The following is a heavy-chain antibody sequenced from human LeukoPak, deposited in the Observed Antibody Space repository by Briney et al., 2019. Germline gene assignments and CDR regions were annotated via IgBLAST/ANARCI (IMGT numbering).Heavy chain of an antibody. CDR2: IRYDGSKK. V-gene: IGHV3-30*02. D-gene: IGHD3-3*01. CDR1: GFTFSSYG. CDR3: AKAVQTIFGVGNYYMDV. J-gene: IGHJ6*03. Sequence: GGSLRLSCAASGFTFSSYGMHWVRQAPGKGLEWVAFIRYDGSKKYYADSVKGRFTIYRDNSKNTLYLQMDSLRAEDTAVYYCAKAVQTIFGVGNYYMDVWGKGTTVTVSS.